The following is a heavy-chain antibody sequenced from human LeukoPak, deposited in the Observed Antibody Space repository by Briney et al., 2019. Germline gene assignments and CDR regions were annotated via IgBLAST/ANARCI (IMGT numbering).Heavy chain of an antibody. V-gene: IGHV4-59*01. CDR2: IYYSGST. D-gene: IGHD6-19*01. J-gene: IGHJ4*02. CDR3: ARGGGVAVKLPARECDC. CDR1: GGPISSFC. Sequence: PSETLSLTRSVAGGPISSFCWCRWRQPPGKGLEWIGYIYYSGSTKYNPSLKSRVTISVDTSKNQFSLLWSSVTAADAAVYYCARGGGVAVKLPARECDCWGQGTLVTVSS.